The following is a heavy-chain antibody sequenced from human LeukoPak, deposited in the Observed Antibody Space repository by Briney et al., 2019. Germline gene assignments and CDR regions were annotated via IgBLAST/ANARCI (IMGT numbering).Heavy chain of an antibody. V-gene: IGHV3-48*04. CDR2: MSSSGNSK. CDR3: AGEMATTSLDAFDY. CDR1: GFTFRSYG. D-gene: IGHD5-24*01. Sequence: GGSLRLSCAASGFTFRSYGMHWVRQAPGKGLEWVSYMSSSGNSKHYADSVKGRFTISRDNAKNSLYLQMNSLRAEDTAVYYCAGEMATTSLDAFDYWGQGTLVTVSS. J-gene: IGHJ4*02.